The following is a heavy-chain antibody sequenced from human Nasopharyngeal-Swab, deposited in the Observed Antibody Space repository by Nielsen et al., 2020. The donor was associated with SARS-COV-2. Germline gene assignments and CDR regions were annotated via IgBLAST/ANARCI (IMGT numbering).Heavy chain of an antibody. D-gene: IGHD3-10*01. CDR3: ARIMVRGVIISGYYYGMDV. V-gene: IGHV1-69*13. J-gene: IGHJ6*02. CDR2: IIPIFGTA. Sequence: SVKVSCKASGGTFSSYAISWVRQAPGQGLEWMGGIIPIFGTANYAQKFQGRVTSTADESTSTAYMELSSLRSEDTAVYYCARIMVRGVIISGYYYGMDVWGQGTTVTVSS. CDR1: GGTFSSYA.